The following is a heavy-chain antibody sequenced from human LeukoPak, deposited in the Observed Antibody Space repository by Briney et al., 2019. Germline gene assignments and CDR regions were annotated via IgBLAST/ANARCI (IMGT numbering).Heavy chain of an antibody. CDR2: IRSDGSNK. V-gene: IGHV3-30*02. CDR1: GFTFSSYG. CDR3: AKEANWASDD. D-gene: IGHD7-27*01. Sequence: GGSLRLSCAASGFTFSSYGMNWVRQAPGKGLEWVTFIRSDGSNKYYADSVKGRFTISRDNSKSTLYLQMNSLRAEDTAVYYCAKEANWASDDWGQGTLVTVSS. J-gene: IGHJ4*02.